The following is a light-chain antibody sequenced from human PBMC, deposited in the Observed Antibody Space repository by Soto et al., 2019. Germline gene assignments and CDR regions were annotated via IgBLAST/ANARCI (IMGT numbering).Light chain of an antibody. CDR1: SSDVGAYNY. J-gene: IGLJ1*01. V-gene: IGLV2-14*01. Sequence: QSALTQPASVSGSPGQSITISCTGTSSDVGAYNYVSWYQQHPGKAPQLMIHEVSKRPSGVSNRFSGSKSGNTASLTISGLQAEDEADYYCSSYTSSSPNYVLGNGTK. CDR3: SSYTSSSPNYV. CDR2: EVS.